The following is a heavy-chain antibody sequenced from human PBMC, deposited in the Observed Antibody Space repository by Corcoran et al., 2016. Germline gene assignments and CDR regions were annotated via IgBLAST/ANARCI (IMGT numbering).Heavy chain of an antibody. Sequence: QVQLVQSGAEVKKPGASVKVSCKASGYTFTGYYMHWVRQAPGQGLEWMGWINPNSGGTNYAQKFQGRVTMTRDTSISTAYMERSRLRSDDTEVYYCARVRVLRYFDWSFFDYCGQGTLVTVSS. CDR2: INPNSGGT. D-gene: IGHD3-9*01. CDR3: ARVRVLRYFDWSFFDY. J-gene: IGHJ4*02. V-gene: IGHV1-2*02. CDR1: GYTFTGYY.